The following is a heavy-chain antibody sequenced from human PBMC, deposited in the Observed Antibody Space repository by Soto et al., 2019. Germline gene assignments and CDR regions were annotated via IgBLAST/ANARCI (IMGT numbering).Heavy chain of an antibody. CDR1: GGSISSGGYY. Sequence: QVQLQESGPGLVKPSQTLSLTCTVSGGSISSGGYYWSWIRQHPGKGLEWIGYVYSSGSTPYNPSLRGQVTISVDTFKNQVSLKLSSVTAADTAVYSCAAERPGGNPAGPYYYYGMDVWGQGTTVTVSS. CDR3: AAERPGGNPAGPYYYYGMDV. V-gene: IGHV4-31*01. CDR2: VYSSGST. D-gene: IGHD2-15*01. J-gene: IGHJ6*02.